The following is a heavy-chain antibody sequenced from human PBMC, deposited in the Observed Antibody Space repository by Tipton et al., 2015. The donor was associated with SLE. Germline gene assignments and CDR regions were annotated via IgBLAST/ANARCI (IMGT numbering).Heavy chain of an antibody. CDR2: IYCSGST. Sequence: TLSLTCTVSGGSISSYYWSWIRQPPGKGLEWIGYIYCSGSTNYNPSLKSRVTISVDTSKNQFSLKLSSVTAADTAVYYCARDATIFGVVTFFDYWGQGTLVTVSS. J-gene: IGHJ4*02. CDR1: GGSISSYY. D-gene: IGHD3-3*01. CDR3: ARDATIFGVVTFFDY. V-gene: IGHV4-59*12.